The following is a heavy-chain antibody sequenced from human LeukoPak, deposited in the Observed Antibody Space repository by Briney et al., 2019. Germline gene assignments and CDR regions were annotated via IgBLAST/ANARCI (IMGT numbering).Heavy chain of an antibody. V-gene: IGHV4-39*01. CDR2: IYYSGST. CDR1: GGSISSSSYY. CDR3: ARLMLGYCSSTSCSADYPFDY. J-gene: IGHJ4*02. D-gene: IGHD2-2*01. Sequence: SETLSLTCTVSGGSISSSSYYWGWIRQPPGKGLEWIGSIYYSGSTYYNPSLKSRVTISVDTSKNKFSLKLSSVTAADTAVYYCARLMLGYCSSTSCSADYPFDYWGQGTLVTVSS.